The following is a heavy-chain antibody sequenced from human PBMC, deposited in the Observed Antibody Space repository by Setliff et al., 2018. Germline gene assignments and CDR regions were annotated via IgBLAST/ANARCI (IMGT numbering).Heavy chain of an antibody. CDR3: FGAGTCSY. Sequence: PGGSLRLSCAASGLTFSSDATTWVRQTPGKGLEWLASINPHGSEKYYADSVKGRFTISRDNAKNSLSLQMNNLRTEDTAVYYCFGAGTCSYWGQGTLVTVSS. V-gene: IGHV3-7*01. J-gene: IGHJ4*02. CDR2: INPHGSEK. CDR1: GLTFSSDA. D-gene: IGHD3-10*01.